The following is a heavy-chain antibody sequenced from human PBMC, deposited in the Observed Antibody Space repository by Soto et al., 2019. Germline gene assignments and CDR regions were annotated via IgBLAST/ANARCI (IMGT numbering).Heavy chain of an antibody. Sequence: QVHLVQSGAEAKKPGASVKVSCQGSGYAFTTYGITWVRQAPGQGLEWMGWISAHNGNTNYAQKLQGRVTVTRDTATSTAYMELRSLRYADTAVYYCAIVRYGDYWGQGALVTVSS. J-gene: IGHJ4*02. D-gene: IGHD1-1*01. CDR1: GYAFTTYG. CDR2: ISAHNGNT. V-gene: IGHV1-18*01. CDR3: AIVRYGDY.